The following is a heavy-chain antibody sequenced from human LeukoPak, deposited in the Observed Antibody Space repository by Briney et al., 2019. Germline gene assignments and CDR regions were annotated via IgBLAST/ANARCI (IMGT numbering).Heavy chain of an antibody. Sequence: GASVKVSCKASGYTFTGYYMHWVRQAPGQGLEWMGWINPNSGGTNYAQKFQGRVTMTRDTSISTAYMELSRLRFDDTAVYYCARSSGYSSTPASYGGQGTLVTVSS. CDR3: ARSSGYSSTPASY. CDR2: INPNSGGT. D-gene: IGHD6-13*01. CDR1: GYTFTGYY. J-gene: IGHJ4*02. V-gene: IGHV1-2*02.